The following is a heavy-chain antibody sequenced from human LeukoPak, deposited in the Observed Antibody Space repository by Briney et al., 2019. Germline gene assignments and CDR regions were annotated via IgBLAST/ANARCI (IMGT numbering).Heavy chain of an antibody. Sequence: QAGGSLRLSCAASGFTFSSYAMHWVRQAPGKGLEWVAVISYDGSNKYYADSVKGRFTISRDNSKNTLYLQMSSLRAEDTAVYYCARDLFYSSSWYDDYWGQGTLVTVSS. V-gene: IGHV3-30-3*01. CDR2: ISYDGSNK. J-gene: IGHJ4*02. D-gene: IGHD6-13*01. CDR1: GFTFSSYA. CDR3: ARDLFYSSSWYDDY.